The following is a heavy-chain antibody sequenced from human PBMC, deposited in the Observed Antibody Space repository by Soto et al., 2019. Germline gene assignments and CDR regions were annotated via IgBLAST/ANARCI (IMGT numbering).Heavy chain of an antibody. CDR3: VSVYDSSGYYYYGMDV. Sequence: QVQLVESGGGVVQPGRSLRLSCAASGFTFSSYGMHWVRQAPGKGLEWVAVIWYDGSNKNYADSVKGRFTISRDNSKKTLNQKMSSLRAEDTAVYYCVSVYDSSGYYYYGMDVWGQGTTVTVSS. J-gene: IGHJ6*02. CDR2: IWYDGSNK. V-gene: IGHV3-33*01. CDR1: GFTFSSYG. D-gene: IGHD3-22*01.